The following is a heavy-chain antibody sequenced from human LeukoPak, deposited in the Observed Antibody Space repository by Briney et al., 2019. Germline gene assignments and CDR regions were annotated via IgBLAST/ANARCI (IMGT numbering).Heavy chain of an antibody. J-gene: IGHJ5*02. CDR1: GGTFISYA. V-gene: IGHV1-69*05. D-gene: IGHD3-22*01. CDR3: ARDLEWSNYYDSSGKWFDP. CDR2: IIPISVTA. Sequence: ASVKVSCKASGGTFISYAISWVRQAPGQGLEWMGRIIPISVTANYAQKFQGRVTITTDESTSTAYMELSSLRSEDTAVYYCARDLEWSNYYDSSGKWFDPWGQGTLVTVSS.